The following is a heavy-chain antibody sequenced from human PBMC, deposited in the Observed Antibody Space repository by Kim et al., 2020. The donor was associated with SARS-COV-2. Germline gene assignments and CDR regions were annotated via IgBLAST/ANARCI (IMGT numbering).Heavy chain of an antibody. CDR2: TT. Sequence: TTYYADSVKCSSTITRDNSKNTMYLQMNSRSAEDTAVYYCAKETGSGFDYWGQGTLGTVSS. CDR3: AKETGSGFDY. V-gene: IGHV3-23*01. D-gene: IGHD3-10*01. J-gene: IGHJ4*02.